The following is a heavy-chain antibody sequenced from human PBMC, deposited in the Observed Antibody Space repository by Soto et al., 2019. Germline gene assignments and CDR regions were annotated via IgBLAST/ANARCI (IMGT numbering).Heavy chain of an antibody. Sequence: QVQLVQSGAEVKKPGSSVKVSCKASGGTFSSYAISWVRQAPGQGLEWMGGIIPIFGTANYAQKFQGRVTITADESTSTAYMELSSLRSEDTAVYYCAILGKDYYDSSGYYDYWGQGTLVTVSS. J-gene: IGHJ4*02. D-gene: IGHD3-22*01. CDR3: AILGKDYYDSSGYYDY. V-gene: IGHV1-69*01. CDR2: IIPIFGTA. CDR1: GGTFSSYA.